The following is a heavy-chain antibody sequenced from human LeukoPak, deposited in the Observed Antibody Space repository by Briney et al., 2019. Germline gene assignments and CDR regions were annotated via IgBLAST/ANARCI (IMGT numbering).Heavy chain of an antibody. Sequence: SETLSLTCAVYGGSFSGYYWSWIRQPPGKGLEWIGEINHSGSTNYNPSLKSRVTMSVDTSKNQFSLKLSSVTAADTAVYYCASHSRRIDYWGQGTLVTVSS. CDR3: ASHSRRIDY. CDR1: GGSFSGYY. CDR2: INHSGST. D-gene: IGHD2-15*01. V-gene: IGHV4-34*01. J-gene: IGHJ4*02.